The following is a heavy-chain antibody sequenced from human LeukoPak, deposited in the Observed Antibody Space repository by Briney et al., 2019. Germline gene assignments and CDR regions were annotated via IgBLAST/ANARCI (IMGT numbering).Heavy chain of an antibody. Sequence: PGGPLRLSCAASGFTFRNFAMSWVRQAPGKGLEWVSHITNNADATYYADSVKGRFTVSRDNSNNILYLQLDSLRAEDAAVYYCAKDFWSGNYQSGGLDVWAQGSTVTVSS. CDR3: AKDFWSGNYQSGGLDV. V-gene: IGHV3-23*01. CDR1: GFTFRNFA. D-gene: IGHD3-3*01. J-gene: IGHJ6*02. CDR2: ITNNADAT.